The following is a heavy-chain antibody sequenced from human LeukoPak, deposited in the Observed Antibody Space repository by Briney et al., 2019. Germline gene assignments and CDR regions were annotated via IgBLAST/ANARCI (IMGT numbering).Heavy chain of an antibody. Sequence: GGSLRLSCAASGFTFSSYAMSWVRQAPGKGLEWVSAISGSGGSTYYANSVKGRFTISRDNSKNTLYLQMNSLRAEDTAVYYCANGYTIFGVVITFFDYWGQGTLVTVSS. CDR3: ANGYTIFGVVITFFDY. D-gene: IGHD3-3*01. J-gene: IGHJ4*02. CDR2: ISGSGGST. V-gene: IGHV3-23*01. CDR1: GFTFSSYA.